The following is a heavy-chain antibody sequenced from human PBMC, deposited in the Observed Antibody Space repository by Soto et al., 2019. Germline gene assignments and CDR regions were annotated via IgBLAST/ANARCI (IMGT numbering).Heavy chain of an antibody. J-gene: IGHJ6*02. D-gene: IGHD6-13*01. CDR3: ARDLGARYSSSWYHNYYGMDV. CDR2: TYYRSKWYN. Sequence: SQTLSLPCAISGDSVSSNSAAWNWIRQSPSRGLEWLGRTYYRSKWYNDYAVSVKSRITINPDTSKNQFSLQLNSVTPEDTAVYYCARDLGARYSSSWYHNYYGMDVWGQGTTVTVSS. CDR1: GDSVSSNSAA. V-gene: IGHV6-1*01.